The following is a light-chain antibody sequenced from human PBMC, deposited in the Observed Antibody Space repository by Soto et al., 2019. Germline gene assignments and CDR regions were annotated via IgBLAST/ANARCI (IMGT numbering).Light chain of an antibody. CDR1: SSDVGGYNY. CDR3: SSYAGSSNV. CDR2: EAN. V-gene: IGLV2-8*01. Sequence: SALTQPPSASGSPEQSVAISCTGTSSDVGGYNYVSWYQQHPGKAPKLMIYEANKRPSGVPDRFSGSKSGNTASLTVSGLQAEDEADYYCSSYAGSSNVFGTGTKVTVL. J-gene: IGLJ1*01.